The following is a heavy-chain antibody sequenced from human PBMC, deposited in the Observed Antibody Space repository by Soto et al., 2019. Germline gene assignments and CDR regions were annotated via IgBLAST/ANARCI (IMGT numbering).Heavy chain of an antibody. CDR1: GYTFTGYY. CDR2: INPNSGGT. J-gene: IGHJ4*02. D-gene: IGHD3-22*01. CDR3: AKLSDMYVVVIHCDY. V-gene: IGHV1-2*04. Sequence: ASVKVSCKASGYTFTGYYMHWVRQAPGQGLEWMGWINPNSGGTNYAQKFQGWVTMTRDTSISTAYMELSRLRSDDTAVYYCAKLSDMYVVVIHCDYWGQGTLVTVSS.